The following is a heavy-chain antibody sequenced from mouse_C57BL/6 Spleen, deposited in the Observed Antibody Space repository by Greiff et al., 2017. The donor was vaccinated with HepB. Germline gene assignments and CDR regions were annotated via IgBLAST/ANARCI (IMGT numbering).Heavy chain of an antibody. CDR2: IYPRSGNT. Sequence: QVQLKESGAELARPGASVKLSCKASGYTFTSYGISWVKQRTGQGLEWIGEIYPRSGNTYYNEKFKGKATLTADKSSSTAYMELRSLTSEDSAVYFCARWMNSNFDYWGQGTTLTVSS. CDR3: ARWMNSNFDY. CDR1: GYTFTSYG. V-gene: IGHV1-81*01. D-gene: IGHD2-5*01. J-gene: IGHJ2*01.